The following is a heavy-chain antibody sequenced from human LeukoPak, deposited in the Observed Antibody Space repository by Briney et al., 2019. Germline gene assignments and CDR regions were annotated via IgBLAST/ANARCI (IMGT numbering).Heavy chain of an antibody. Sequence: ASVKVSCKASGYTFTGYNMHWVRQAPGQGLECMGWINPNSGGTNYAQKFQGRVTMTRDTSISTAYMELSRLRSDDTAVYYCARGWGWGSYDMGDKSNTYYFDYWGQGTLVTVSS. CDR1: GYTFTGYN. CDR3: ARGWGWGSYDMGDKSNTYYFDY. J-gene: IGHJ4*02. D-gene: IGHD1-26*01. V-gene: IGHV1-2*02. CDR2: INPNSGGT.